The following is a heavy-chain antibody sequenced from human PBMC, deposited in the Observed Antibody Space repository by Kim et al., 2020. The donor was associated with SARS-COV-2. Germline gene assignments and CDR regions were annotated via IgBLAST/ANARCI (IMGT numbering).Heavy chain of an antibody. CDR1: GASLSDLS. Sequence: ASVKVSCRVSGASLSDLSIKWIRQTPGKGLEWMAGFNNEDGGVVYAQKFQGRVTLTEDTSADIVYMDLRRLKSDDTAVYYCATMDVWGQGTTVAVSS. J-gene: IGHJ6*02. CDR3: ATMDV. CDR2: FNNEDGGV. V-gene: IGHV1-24*01.